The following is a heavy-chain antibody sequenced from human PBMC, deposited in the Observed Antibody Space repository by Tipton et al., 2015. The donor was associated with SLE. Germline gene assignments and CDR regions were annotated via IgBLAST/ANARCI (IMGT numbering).Heavy chain of an antibody. CDR1: GDSITSGSYY. V-gene: IGHV4-61*02. CDR3: ARLAHYYNDLDV. J-gene: IGHJ6*02. Sequence: GLVKPSETLSLTCTVSGDSITSGSYYWTWIRQPAGKGLEWIGRIYPFGNTIYNPSLKSRATMSIDASKNHFSLNLNSMTAADTAVFYCARLAHYYNDLDVWGRGTTVIVSS. CDR2: IYPFGNT.